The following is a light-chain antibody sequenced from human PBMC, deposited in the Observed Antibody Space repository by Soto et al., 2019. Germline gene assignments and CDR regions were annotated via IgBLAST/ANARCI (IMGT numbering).Light chain of an antibody. CDR3: QQYNNWPPTWP. Sequence: EIVMTQSPATLSVSPGERATLSCRASQSVSSNLDWYQQKPGQAPRLLIYGASTRATGIPAGFSGSGSGTEFTLTIGSLQSEDFAVDYCQQYNNWPPTWPFVQGTKVEIK. J-gene: IGKJ1*01. V-gene: IGKV3-15*01. CDR1: QSVSSN. CDR2: GAS.